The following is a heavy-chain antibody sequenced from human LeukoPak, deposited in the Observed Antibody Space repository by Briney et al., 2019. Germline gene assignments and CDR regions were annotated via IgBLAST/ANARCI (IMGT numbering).Heavy chain of an antibody. CDR3: ARDPYSGNYGNYYYYYMDV. CDR1: GFTFSTYN. J-gene: IGHJ6*03. Sequence: GGSLRLSCAASGFTFSTYNMNCVRHAPGKGLEWISSITSSSSYIYYADSVKGRFTISRDNSKNSLYLQMSSLSPDDTAAYFCARDPYSGNYGNYYYYYMDVWGKGTTVTISS. D-gene: IGHD1-26*01. V-gene: IGHV3-21*06. CDR2: ITSSSSYI.